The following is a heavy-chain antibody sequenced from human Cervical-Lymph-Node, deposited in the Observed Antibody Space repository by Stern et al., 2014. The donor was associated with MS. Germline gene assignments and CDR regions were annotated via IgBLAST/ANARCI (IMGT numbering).Heavy chain of an antibody. Sequence: QLQLQESGPGLVKPSETLSLTCTVSGGSIESYYWSWIRQSPRRGLEWIGNIFHSGSTNNNPSLESRVTISVDTSKNQFSLTLSSVTAADTAVYYCARARWLRYFDYWGQGILVTVSS. J-gene: IGHJ4*02. V-gene: IGHV4-59*01. CDR1: GGSIESYY. D-gene: IGHD5-18*01. CDR3: ARARWLRYFDY. CDR2: IFHSGST.